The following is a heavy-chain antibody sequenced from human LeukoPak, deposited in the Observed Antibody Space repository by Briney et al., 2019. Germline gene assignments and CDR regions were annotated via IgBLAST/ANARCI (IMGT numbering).Heavy chain of an antibody. D-gene: IGHD6-6*01. CDR3: ARDVSWVGSSIDY. V-gene: IGHV4-59*12. Sequence: SETLSLTCTVSGGSISSYYWSWIRQPPGKGLEWIGYIYYSGSTNYNPSLKSRVTISVDTSKNQFSLQLNSVTPEDTAVYYCARDVSWVGSSIDYWGQGTLVTVSS. CDR1: GGSISSYY. CDR2: IYYSGST. J-gene: IGHJ4*02.